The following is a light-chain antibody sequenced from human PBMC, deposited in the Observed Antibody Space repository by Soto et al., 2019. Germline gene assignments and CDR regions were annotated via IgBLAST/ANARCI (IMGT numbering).Light chain of an antibody. CDR2: GAS. J-gene: IGKJ1*01. CDR1: QTISIF. V-gene: IGKV1-39*01. CDR3: QRSYGSPPWT. Sequence: DIQMTQSPSSLSASVVERVTITFRASQTISIFLNWYQQKPGKAPKLLIYGASTLQGGVPSRFSGSGSGTDFTLTISRLQPEDFATYYCQRSYGSPPWTFGQGTKVDIK.